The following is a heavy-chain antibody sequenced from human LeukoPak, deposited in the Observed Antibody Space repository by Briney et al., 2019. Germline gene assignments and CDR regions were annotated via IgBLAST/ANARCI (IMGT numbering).Heavy chain of an antibody. V-gene: IGHV1-69*06. CDR1: GGTFSSYA. D-gene: IGHD6-19*01. CDR3: AREGPLVAVAGTGAFDI. CDR2: IIPIFGTA. Sequence: VKVSCKASGGTFSSYAISWVRQAPGQGLEWMGGIIPIFGTANYAQKFQGRVTITAAKSTRTAYMELSRLRSEDTAGYYCAREGPLVAVAGTGAFDIWGQGTMVTVSS. J-gene: IGHJ3*02.